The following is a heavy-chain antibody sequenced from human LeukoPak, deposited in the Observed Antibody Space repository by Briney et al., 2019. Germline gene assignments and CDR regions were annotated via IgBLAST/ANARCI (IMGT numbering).Heavy chain of an antibody. CDR2: IFYSGSA. CDR3: ARNYYFDY. V-gene: IGHV4-59*01. J-gene: IGHJ4*02. CDR1: GVSISNYY. Sequence: PSETLSLTCTVSGVSISNYYWTWIRQPPGNGLEWIGKIFYSGSADYNPSLKSRVTISIDTSKNQCSLKLSSVTAADTAVYYCARNYYFDYWGQGTLVTVSS.